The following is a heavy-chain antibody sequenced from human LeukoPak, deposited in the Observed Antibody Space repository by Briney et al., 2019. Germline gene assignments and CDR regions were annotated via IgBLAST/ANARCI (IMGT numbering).Heavy chain of an antibody. D-gene: IGHD1-26*01. V-gene: IGHV3-23*01. CDR1: GFSFSSNA. Sequence: GGSLRLSCAASGFSFSSNAMSWVRQAPGKGLEWVSGISGSGGSTYYADSVKGRFTISRDNSKNTAYLQMNSLRAEDTAIYYYAKGMSYPFDCWGQGTLVTVSS. J-gene: IGHJ4*02. CDR3: AKGMSYPFDC. CDR2: ISGSGGST.